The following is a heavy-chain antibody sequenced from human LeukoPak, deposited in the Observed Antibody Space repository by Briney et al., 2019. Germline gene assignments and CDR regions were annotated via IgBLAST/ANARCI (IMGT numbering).Heavy chain of an antibody. CDR3: AKDGGGGYSSTCFFDN. J-gene: IGHJ4*02. V-gene: IGHV3-43*02. CDR2: ISGDGGWT. Sequence: GGSLRLSCAASGFTFDDYAMHWVRQAPGKGLLWVSLISGDGGWTYYADSLKGRFTISRDNSKNSLYLQMNSLTTEDTALYYCAKDGGGGYSSTCFFDNWGQGTLVTVSS. CDR1: GFTFDDYA. D-gene: IGHD3-22*01.